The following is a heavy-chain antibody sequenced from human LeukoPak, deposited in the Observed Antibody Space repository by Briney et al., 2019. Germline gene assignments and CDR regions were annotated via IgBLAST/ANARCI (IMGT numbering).Heavy chain of an antibody. J-gene: IGHJ4*02. CDR2: IYTSGST. V-gene: IGHV4-4*07. Sequence: PSETLSLTCTVSGGSISSYYRSWIRQPAGKGLEWIGHIYTSGSTNYNPSLKSRVTMSVDTSKNHFSLKLSSVTAADTAVYYCARDLGFWSVYFDYWGQGTLVTVSS. D-gene: IGHD3-3*01. CDR1: GGSISSYY. CDR3: ARDLGFWSVYFDY.